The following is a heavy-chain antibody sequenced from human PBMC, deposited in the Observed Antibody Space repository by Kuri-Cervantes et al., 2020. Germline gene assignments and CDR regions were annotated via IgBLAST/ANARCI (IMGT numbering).Heavy chain of an antibody. Sequence: GGSLRLSCAASGFTFSSYSMNWVRQAPGKGLEWASYISSSSSTIYYADSVRGRFTISRDNAKNSLYLQMNSLRDEDTAVYYCATNRRWLQFPYYYGMDVWGQGTTVTVSS. J-gene: IGHJ6*02. D-gene: IGHD5-24*01. CDR2: ISSSSSTI. CDR3: ATNRRWLQFPYYYGMDV. V-gene: IGHV3-48*02. CDR1: GFTFSSYS.